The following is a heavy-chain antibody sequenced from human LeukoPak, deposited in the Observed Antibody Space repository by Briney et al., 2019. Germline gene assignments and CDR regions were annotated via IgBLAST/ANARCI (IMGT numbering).Heavy chain of an antibody. V-gene: IGHV3-48*03. Sequence: GGSLRPSCAASGFTFSNYEMQWVHQAPGEGLESLLYKSSSGSKLKHADSVKGRLSLYRANTKHSLSMQMNTLTAEDAAIYYCARALYFDRSAYLYWGQGTLVTVS. J-gene: IGHJ4*02. CDR1: GFTFSNYE. D-gene: IGHD3-22*01. CDR2: KSSSGSKL. CDR3: ARALYFDRSAYLY.